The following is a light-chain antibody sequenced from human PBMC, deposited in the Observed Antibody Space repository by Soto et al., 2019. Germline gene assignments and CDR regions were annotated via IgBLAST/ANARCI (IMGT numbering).Light chain of an antibody. V-gene: IGKV3-15*01. CDR1: QSVSSN. CDR2: GAS. Sequence: EIVMTQSPATLSVSPGERATLSCMASQSVSSNLAWYQQKPGQAPRLLIYGASTRATGIPARFSGSGSGTEFTLTISSLQSEDFAVYYCQQYNNWPFFGPGTKVDIK. CDR3: QQYNNWPF. J-gene: IGKJ3*01.